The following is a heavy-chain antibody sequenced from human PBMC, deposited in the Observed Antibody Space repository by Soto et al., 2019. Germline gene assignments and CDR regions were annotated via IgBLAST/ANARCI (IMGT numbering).Heavy chain of an antibody. CDR3: ARTYYDFWSGYSYYYYGMDV. V-gene: IGHV4-34*01. CDR2: INHSGST. Sequence: SETLSLTCAVYGGSFSGYYWSWIRQPPGKGLEWIGEINHSGSTNYNPSLKSRVTISVDTSKNQFSLKLSSVTAADTAVYYCARTYYDFWSGYSYYYYGMDVWGQGTTVTVSS. J-gene: IGHJ6*02. CDR1: GGSFSGYY. D-gene: IGHD3-3*01.